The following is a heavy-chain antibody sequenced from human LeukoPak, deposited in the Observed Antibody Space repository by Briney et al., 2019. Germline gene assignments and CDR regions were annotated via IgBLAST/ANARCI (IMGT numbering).Heavy chain of an antibody. CDR3: ATATAYSSGWVYGMDV. CDR1: GFTFSGYG. V-gene: IGHV3-30*03. D-gene: IGHD6-19*01. Sequence: GGSLRLSCAASGFTFSGYGMHWVRQAPGKGLEWVAVISYDGSNKYYADSVKGRFTISRDNSKNTLYLQMNSLRAEDTAVYYCATATAYSSGWVYGMDVWGQGTTVTVSS. J-gene: IGHJ6*02. CDR2: ISYDGSNK.